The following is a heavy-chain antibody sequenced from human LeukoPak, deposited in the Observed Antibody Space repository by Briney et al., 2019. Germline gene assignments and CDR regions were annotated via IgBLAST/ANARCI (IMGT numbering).Heavy chain of an antibody. J-gene: IGHJ4*02. CDR2: ISVSGGST. V-gene: IGHV3-23*01. CDR3: AKSPGGVVSSSFDN. Sequence: GGSLRLSCAASGFTFSTYAMSWVRQAPGKGLEWVSVISVSGGSTYYADSVKGRFTISRDNSKNTLYLQMNSLRAEDTAVYYCAKSPGGVVSSSFDNWGQGTLVTVSS. CDR1: GFTFSTYA. D-gene: IGHD2-2*01.